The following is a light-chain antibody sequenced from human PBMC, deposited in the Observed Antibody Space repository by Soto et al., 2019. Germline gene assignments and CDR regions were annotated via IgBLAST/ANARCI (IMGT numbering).Light chain of an antibody. CDR2: EGS. CDR1: SSVVGSYNL. V-gene: IGLV2-23*01. J-gene: IGLJ1*01. CDR3: SSYAGSSTYV. Sequence: QSVLTQPASVSGSPGQSITISCTGTSSVVGSYNLVSWYQQHPGKDPKLMIYEGSKRPSGVSNRFSGSKSGNTASLPISGLQAEDEADYYCSSYAGSSTYVFGTGTKVTVL.